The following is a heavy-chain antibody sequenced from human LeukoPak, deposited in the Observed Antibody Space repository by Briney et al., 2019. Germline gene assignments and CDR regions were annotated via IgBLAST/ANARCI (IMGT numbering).Heavy chain of an antibody. CDR1: GGSIRSSTYY. D-gene: IGHD3-10*01. Sequence: SETLSLTCTVSGGSIRSSTYYWGWLRPPPGQGLEWIGSTYDRGSTYYNPSLGSRVTISVDTSKNQFSLKLSSVTAADMAVYYCASAGSYWVDYWGQGTLVTVSS. CDR2: TYDRGST. CDR3: ASAGSYWVDY. J-gene: IGHJ4*02. V-gene: IGHV4-39*01.